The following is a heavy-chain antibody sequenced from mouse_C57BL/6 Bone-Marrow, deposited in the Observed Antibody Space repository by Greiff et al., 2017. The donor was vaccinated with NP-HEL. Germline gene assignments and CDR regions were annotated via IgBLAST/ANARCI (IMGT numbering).Heavy chain of an antibody. J-gene: IGHJ3*01. D-gene: IGHD2-1*01. Sequence: QVQLKESGPGLVAPSQSLSITCTVSGFSLTSYGVDWVRQSPGKGLEWLGVIWGVGSTNYNSALKSRLSISKDNSKSQVFLKMNSLQTDDTAMYYCASLWGNYGAWFAYWGQGTLVTVSA. CDR1: GFSLTSYG. CDR3: ASLWGNYGAWFAY. CDR2: IWGVGST. V-gene: IGHV2-6*01.